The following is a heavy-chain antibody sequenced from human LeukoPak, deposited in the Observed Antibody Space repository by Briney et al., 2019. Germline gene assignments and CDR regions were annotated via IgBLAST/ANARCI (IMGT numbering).Heavy chain of an antibody. CDR2: INSDGRTT. D-gene: IGHD3-16*01. CDR3: AREKPGGAVALDH. Sequence: PGGSLRLSCAASGFTFGPFWMHWVRQAPGKGLVWVSRINSDGRTTNYADSVKGRFTISRDNAKNMVYLQMNSLRVEDTAVHYCAREKPGGAVALDHWGQGTLVTVSS. J-gene: IGHJ4*02. CDR1: GFTFGPFW. V-gene: IGHV3-74*01.